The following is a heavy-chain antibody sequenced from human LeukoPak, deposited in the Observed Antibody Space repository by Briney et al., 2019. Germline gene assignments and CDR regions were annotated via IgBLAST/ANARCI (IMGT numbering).Heavy chain of an antibody. V-gene: IGHV1-69*01. Sequence: GGSLRLSCAASGFTFSSYAMSWVRQAPGQGLEWMGGIIPIFGTANYAQKFQGRVTITADESTSTAYMELSSLRSEDTAVYYCARDRDYGSGSYPYYYYMDVWGKGTTVTISS. D-gene: IGHD3-10*01. CDR2: IIPIFGTA. J-gene: IGHJ6*03. CDR3: ARDRDYGSGSYPYYYYMDV. CDR1: GFTFSSYA.